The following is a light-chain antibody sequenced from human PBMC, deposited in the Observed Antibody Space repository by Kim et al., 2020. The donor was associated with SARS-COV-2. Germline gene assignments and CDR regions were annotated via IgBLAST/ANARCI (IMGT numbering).Light chain of an antibody. CDR2: DVS. CDR3: CSYAGSYTWV. J-gene: IGLJ3*02. CDR1: SIDVGGYNY. V-gene: IGLV2-11*01. Sequence: QSVTISCTGTSIDVGGYNYVSCYQRHPGKAPKLMIYDVSKRPSGVPDRFSGSKSSNTASLTISGLQAEDEADYYCCSYAGSYTWVFGGGTQLTVL.